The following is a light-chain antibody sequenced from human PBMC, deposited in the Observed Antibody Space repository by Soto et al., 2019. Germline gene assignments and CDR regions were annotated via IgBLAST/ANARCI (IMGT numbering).Light chain of an antibody. V-gene: IGLV3-21*04. J-gene: IGLJ2*01. CDR1: NIGSKS. Sequence: SYELTQPPSVSVAQGKTARITCGGNNIGSKSVHWYQQKPGQAPVLVISYDSDRPSGLPERFSGSNSGNTATLSISGVEAGDEADYYCQVWDSSSDQDVVFGGGTKLTVL. CDR2: YDS. CDR3: QVWDSSSDQDVV.